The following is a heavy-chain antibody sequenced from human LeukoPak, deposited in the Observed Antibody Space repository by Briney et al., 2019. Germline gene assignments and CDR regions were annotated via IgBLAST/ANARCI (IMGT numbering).Heavy chain of an antibody. Sequence: SETLSLTCTVSGGSISSYYWSWIRQPPGKGLEWIGYIYYSGSTNYNPSLKSRVTISVDTSKNQFSLKLSSVTAADTAVYYCARQWGAYASDLWGRGTLVTVSS. J-gene: IGHJ2*01. CDR3: ARQWGAYASDL. V-gene: IGHV4-59*08. CDR2: IYYSGST. CDR1: GGSISSYY. D-gene: IGHD3-16*01.